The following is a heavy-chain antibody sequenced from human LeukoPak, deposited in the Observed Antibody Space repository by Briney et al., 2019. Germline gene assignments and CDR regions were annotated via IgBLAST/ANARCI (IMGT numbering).Heavy chain of an antibody. CDR1: GYTFTGYY. CDR2: ISPNSGGT. D-gene: IGHD3-9*01. Sequence: ASVKVSCKASGYTFTGYYLHWVRQAPGQGLEWMGWISPNSGGTSSAQKSQGRVTMTRDTSISTAYMELSRLRSDDTAVYYCAMYYDILTGPGMEYYFDYWGQGTLVTVSS. CDR3: AMYYDILTGPGMEYYFDY. V-gene: IGHV1-2*02. J-gene: IGHJ4*02.